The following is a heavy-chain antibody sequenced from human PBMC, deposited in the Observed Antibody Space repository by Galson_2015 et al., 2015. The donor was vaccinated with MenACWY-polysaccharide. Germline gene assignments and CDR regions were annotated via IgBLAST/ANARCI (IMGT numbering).Heavy chain of an antibody. J-gene: IGHJ6*03. Sequence: SLRLSCAASGFTFGSYAIHWARQAPGKGLEWVALISSDGKNAYYADSVRGRFTISRDNSKKTVSLEMNSLRNDDTAVYFCARDACSSVNCYSYFFYYMDVWGKGTTVSVSS. CDR3: ARDACSSVNCYSYFFYYMDV. CDR1: GFTFGSYA. CDR2: ISSDGKNA. V-gene: IGHV3-33*08. D-gene: IGHD2-2*01.